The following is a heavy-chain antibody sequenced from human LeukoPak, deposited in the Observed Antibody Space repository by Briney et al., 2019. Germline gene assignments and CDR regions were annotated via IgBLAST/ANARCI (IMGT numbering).Heavy chain of an antibody. CDR3: AKHGPIGTDYFDY. CDR1: GFTLRTYA. V-gene: IGHV3-23*01. Sequence: PGGSLRPSCAASGFTLRTYAMSGVRQAPGKGLEWVSAIGDRGGSTFYADSVRGRFTISRDNSKNTLDLQMNSLRAEDTAVYYCAKHGPIGTDYFDYWGQGTLVTVSS. J-gene: IGHJ4*02. CDR2: IGDRGGST. D-gene: IGHD4/OR15-4a*01.